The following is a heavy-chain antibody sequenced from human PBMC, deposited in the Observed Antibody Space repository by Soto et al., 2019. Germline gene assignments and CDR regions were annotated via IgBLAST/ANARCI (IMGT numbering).Heavy chain of an antibody. Sequence: QVQLQESGPGLVKPSQTLSLTCTVSGGSISSGDYYWSWIRQPPGKGLEWIGYIYYSGSTYYNPSLESRVTISVDTSKNQFSLKLSSVTAADTAVYYCAREITMVRGVPLENYFDYWGQGTLVTVSS. CDR1: GGSISSGDYY. CDR2: IYYSGST. CDR3: AREITMVRGVPLENYFDY. V-gene: IGHV4-30-4*01. J-gene: IGHJ4*02. D-gene: IGHD3-10*01.